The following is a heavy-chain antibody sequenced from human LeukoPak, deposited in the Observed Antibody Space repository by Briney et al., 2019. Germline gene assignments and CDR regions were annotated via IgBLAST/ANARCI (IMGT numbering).Heavy chain of an antibody. CDR3: ARDPPNTPMATIRNEGYFDY. V-gene: IGHV3-11*04. CDR2: ISSSGSTI. Sequence: GGSLRLSCAASGFTFSDYYMSWIRQAPGKGLEWVSYISSSGSTIYYADSVKGRFTISRDNAKNSLYLQMNSLRAEDTAVYYCARDPPNTPMATIRNEGYFDYWGQGTLVTVSS. D-gene: IGHD5-24*01. J-gene: IGHJ4*02. CDR1: GFTFSDYY.